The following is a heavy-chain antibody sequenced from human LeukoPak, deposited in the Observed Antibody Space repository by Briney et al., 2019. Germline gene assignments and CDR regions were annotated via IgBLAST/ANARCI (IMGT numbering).Heavy chain of an antibody. CDR1: GDSVSSNSAA. D-gene: IGHD3-10*01. V-gene: IGHV6-1*01. Sequence: SQTLSLTCAISGDSVSSNSAAWDWIRQPPSRGLEWLGRTYYRSKWYNDYAVSVKSRITINPDTSKNQFSLQLNSVTPEDTAVYYCAREYYYGSGTYYPSLDVWGQGSTVTVSS. J-gene: IGHJ6*02. CDR2: TYYRSKWYN. CDR3: AREYYYGSGTYYPSLDV.